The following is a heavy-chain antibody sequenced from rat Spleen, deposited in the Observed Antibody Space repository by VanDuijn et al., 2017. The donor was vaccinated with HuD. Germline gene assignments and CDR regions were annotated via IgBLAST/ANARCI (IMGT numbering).Heavy chain of an antibody. CDR1: GFSFSTFG. CDR2: ISYDGGRT. V-gene: IGHV5-25*01. CDR3: ARQETSGYSNWFTC. D-gene: IGHD4-3*01. Sequence: EVQLVESGGGLVQPGRSKKLSCATSGFSFSTFGMAWVRQAPKKGLEGVAYISYDGGRTYYRDSVKGRFTISRDNAKSTLYLQMDSLRSEDTATYYCARQETSGYSNWFTCWGQGTLVTVSS. J-gene: IGHJ3*01.